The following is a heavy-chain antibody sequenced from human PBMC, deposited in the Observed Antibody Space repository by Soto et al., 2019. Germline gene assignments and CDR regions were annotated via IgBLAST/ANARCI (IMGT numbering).Heavy chain of an antibody. Sequence: SETLSLTCTVSGGSISGTKYYWAWIRQPPGKGLHWIGSVYYSGTTYYNPSLRSRVTISVDTSRNQFFLKLPSVTAADTAVYYCTRHEGGAAGDRPLDYSGQATLVTVSS. J-gene: IGHJ4*02. CDR3: TRHEGGAAGDRPLDY. D-gene: IGHD6-13*01. CDR1: GGSISGTKYY. CDR2: VYYSGTT. V-gene: IGHV4-39*01.